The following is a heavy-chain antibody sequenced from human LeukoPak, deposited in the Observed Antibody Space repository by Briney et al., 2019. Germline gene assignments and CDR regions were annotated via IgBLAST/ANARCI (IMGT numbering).Heavy chain of an antibody. Sequence: PGGSLRLSCAASGFPFSDYSMNWVRQAPGKGLEWVSSNSSSGDYIYSADSVKGRFTISRDNAESSLYLQMNSLTVEDTAVYFCARGSDWERGSYDYWGQGTLVTVSS. J-gene: IGHJ4*02. D-gene: IGHD1-26*01. CDR2: NSSSGDYI. CDR1: GFPFSDYS. V-gene: IGHV3-21*04. CDR3: ARGSDWERGSYDY.